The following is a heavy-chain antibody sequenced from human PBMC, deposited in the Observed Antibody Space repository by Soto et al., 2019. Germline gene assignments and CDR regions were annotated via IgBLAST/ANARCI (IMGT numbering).Heavy chain of an antibody. CDR3: ARVGISSSDAFDI. J-gene: IGHJ3*02. CDR1: GASISSGDYY. D-gene: IGHD6-6*01. V-gene: IGHV4-31*03. CDR2: IYYTGNT. Sequence: SETLSLTCTVSGASISSGDYYWSWIRQHPEKGLEWIGYIYYTGNTYYNASLKSRVTISVDTSNNQFSLKLSSVTAADTAVYYCARVGISSSDAFDIWGQGTTVTVSS.